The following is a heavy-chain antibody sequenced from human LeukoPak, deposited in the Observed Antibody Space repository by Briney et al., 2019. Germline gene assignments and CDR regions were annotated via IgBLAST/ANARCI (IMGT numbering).Heavy chain of an antibody. CDR2: INWNGGST. CDR3: ARGFGYYGSGSFFEY. CDR1: GFTFDDYG. Sequence: GGSLRLSCAASGFTFDDYGMSWVRQAPGKGLEWVSGINWNGGSTGYADSVKGRFTISRDNAKNSLYLQMNSLRAEDTALYYCARGFGYYGSGSFFEYWGQGTVVTVSS. V-gene: IGHV3-20*04. J-gene: IGHJ4*02. D-gene: IGHD3-10*01.